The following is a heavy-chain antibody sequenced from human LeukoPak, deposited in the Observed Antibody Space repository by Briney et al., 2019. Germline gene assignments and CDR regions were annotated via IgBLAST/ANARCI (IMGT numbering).Heavy chain of an antibody. J-gene: IGHJ3*02. Sequence: GESLKISCKGSGYSFTSYWNGWVRQMPGKGLEWMGIIYPGDSDTRYSPSFQGQVTISADKSISTAYPQWSSLKASDTAMHYCARVVPAAMGRELDAFDIWGQGTMVTVSS. CDR3: ARVVPAAMGRELDAFDI. CDR2: IYPGDSDT. CDR1: GYSFTSYW. D-gene: IGHD2-2*01. V-gene: IGHV5-51*01.